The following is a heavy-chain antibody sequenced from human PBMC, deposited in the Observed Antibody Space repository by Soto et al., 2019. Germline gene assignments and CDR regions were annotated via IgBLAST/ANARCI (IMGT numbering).Heavy chain of an antibody. D-gene: IGHD3-10*01. V-gene: IGHV4-59*08. Sequence: QVQLQESGPGLVKPSETLSLTCTVSGGSVISDYWSWIRQPPGQGLEWIGYIYYSGSSNYNPSLKSRVTIPLDTSKNQFSLKLTSVTAADTAVYYCAKHAGTTMPYRYYMDVWGKGTTVTVSS. CDR2: IYYSGSS. CDR1: GGSVISDY. J-gene: IGHJ6*03. CDR3: AKHAGTTMPYRYYMDV.